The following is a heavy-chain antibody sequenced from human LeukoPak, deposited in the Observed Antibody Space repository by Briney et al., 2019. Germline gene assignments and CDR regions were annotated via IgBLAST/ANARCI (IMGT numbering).Heavy chain of an antibody. CDR1: GFTFSSYG. D-gene: IGHD3-10*01. V-gene: IGHV3-23*01. Sequence: GGSLRLSCGASGFTFSSYGMSWVRQAPGKGLEWVSAITGSGGSTYYADSVKGRFTISRDNSKNTLYLQMNSLRAEDTAVYSCAKDGFVPPPHTRRSGRPYYYDDWGQGTLVTVSS. CDR2: ITGSGGST. CDR3: AKDGFVPPPHTRRSGRPYYYDD. J-gene: IGHJ4*02.